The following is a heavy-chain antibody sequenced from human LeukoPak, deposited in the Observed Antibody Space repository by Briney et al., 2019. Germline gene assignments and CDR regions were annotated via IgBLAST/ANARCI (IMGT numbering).Heavy chain of an antibody. J-gene: IGHJ4*02. CDR1: GGSISSYY. Sequence: PSETLSLTCTVSGGSISSYYWNWIRQPAGKGLEWIRRIYGSGSSIYNPSLKSRVTMSADMSKNQFSQKLTSVTAADTAVYYCAGGSYSPTTFDHWGQGTLVTVSS. CDR2: IYGSGSS. D-gene: IGHD1-26*01. CDR3: AGGSYSPTTFDH. V-gene: IGHV4-4*07.